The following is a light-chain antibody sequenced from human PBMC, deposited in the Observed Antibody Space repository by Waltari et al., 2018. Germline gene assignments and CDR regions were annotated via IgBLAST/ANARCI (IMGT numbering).Light chain of an antibody. CDR3: SSYAGSSTFYI. J-gene: IGLJ1*01. CDR2: EVS. Sequence: QAALTQPRSVSGSPGQSVTISCTGTSSDIGSYDYVSWHQQHPGTAPKLMIYEVSKRPSGVSDRFSGSKSGNTASLTISGLQAEDEADYYCSSYAGSSTFYIFGAGTRLTVL. V-gene: IGLV2-11*01. CDR1: SSDIGSYDY.